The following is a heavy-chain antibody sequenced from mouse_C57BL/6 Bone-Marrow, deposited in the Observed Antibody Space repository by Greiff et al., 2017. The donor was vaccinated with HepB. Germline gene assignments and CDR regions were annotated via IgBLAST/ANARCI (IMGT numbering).Heavy chain of an antibody. J-gene: IGHJ3*01. CDR1: GYTFTYYN. CDR2: INPNNGGT. V-gene: IGHV1-18*01. D-gene: IGHD2-3*01. Sequence: EVQLQQSGPELVKPGASVKIPCKASGYTFTYYNMDWVKQSHGKSLEWIGDINPNNGGTIYNQKFKGKATLTVDKSSSTAYMELRSLTSEDTAVYYCAKGSFYDGYYRFAYWGQGTLVTVSA. CDR3: AKGSFYDGYYRFAY.